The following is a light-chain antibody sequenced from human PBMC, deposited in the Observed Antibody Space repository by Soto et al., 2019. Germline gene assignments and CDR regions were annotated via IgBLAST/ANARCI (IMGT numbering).Light chain of an antibody. CDR1: QGVRSN. J-gene: IGKJ1*01. CDR2: AAS. CDR3: QQYNNWPQS. Sequence: EIVMTQSPVTLSVSPGERATLSCRASQGVRSNLAWYQQIPGQAPRLLIFAASTRATGVPARFSGSGSGTDFTLTISSLQYEDFAVYYCQQYNNWPQSFGQGTKVEIK. V-gene: IGKV3-15*01.